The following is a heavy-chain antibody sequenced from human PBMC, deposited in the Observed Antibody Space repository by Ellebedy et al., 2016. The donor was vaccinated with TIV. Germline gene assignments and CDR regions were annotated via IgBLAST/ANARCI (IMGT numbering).Heavy chain of an antibody. CDR1: GGTFSSYA. J-gene: IGHJ5*02. CDR3: ARGVTGLGGFDP. V-gene: IGHV1-69*13. CDR2: IIPIFGTA. D-gene: IGHD1-20*01. Sequence: SVKVSXKASGGTFSSYAISWVRQAPGQGLEWMGGIIPIFGTANYAQKFQGRVTITADESTSTAYMELSSLRSEDTAVYYCARGVTGLGGFDPWGQGTLVTVSS.